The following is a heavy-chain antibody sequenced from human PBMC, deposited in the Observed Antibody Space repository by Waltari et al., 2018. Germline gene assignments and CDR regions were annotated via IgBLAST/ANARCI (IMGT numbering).Heavy chain of an antibody. CDR3: ARIPTYYDILTGYTRGAFDI. CDR2: IFSNDEK. D-gene: IGHD3-9*01. CDR1: GFSLSNARMS. V-gene: IGHV2-26*01. Sequence: QVTLKESGPVLVKPTETLTLTCTVSGFSLSNARMSVSWIRQPPGKALEWLAHIFSNDEKSYSTSQKSRLTISKDTSKSQVVLTMTNMDPVDTATYYCARIPTYYDILTGYTRGAFDIWGQGTMVTVSS. J-gene: IGHJ3*02.